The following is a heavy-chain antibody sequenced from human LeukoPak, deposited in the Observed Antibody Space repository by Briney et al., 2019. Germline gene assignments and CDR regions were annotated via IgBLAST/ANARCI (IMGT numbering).Heavy chain of an antibody. V-gene: IGHV4-34*01. CDR2: INHSGST. D-gene: IGHD3-22*01. CDR3: ARDRHYYDSSGYYSSYYFDY. Sequence: SETLSLTCAVYGGSFSGYYWSWIRQPPGKGLEWIGEINHSGSTNYNPSLKSRVTISVDTSKNQFSLKLSSVTAADTAVYYRARDRHYYDSSGYYSSYYFDYWGQGTLVTVSS. J-gene: IGHJ4*02. CDR1: GGSFSGYY.